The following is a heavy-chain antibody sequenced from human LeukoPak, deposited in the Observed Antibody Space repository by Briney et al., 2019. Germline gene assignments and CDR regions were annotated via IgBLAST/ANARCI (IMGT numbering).Heavy chain of an antibody. Sequence: GRSLRLSCAASGFTFSSYGMHWVRQAPGKGLEWVAAISNDGSNKYYADSVKGRFTISRDNSKNTLYLQMNSLRAEDTAVYYCAKVDIVATIDAGRLVDYWGQGTLVTVSS. J-gene: IGHJ4*02. D-gene: IGHD5-12*01. CDR2: ISNDGSNK. CDR1: GFTFSSYG. V-gene: IGHV3-30*18. CDR3: AKVDIVATIDAGRLVDY.